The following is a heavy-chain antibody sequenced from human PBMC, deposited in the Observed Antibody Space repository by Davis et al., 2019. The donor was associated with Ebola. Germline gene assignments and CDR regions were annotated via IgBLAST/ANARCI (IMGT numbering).Heavy chain of an antibody. D-gene: IGHD6-13*01. Sequence: PGGSLRLSCSASGFTFSSYAMHWVRQAPGKGLEYVSAISSNGGSTYYADSVKGRFIISRGNSKNTLYLQMSSLRAEDTAVYYCVKGSSWSLVDYWGQGTLVTVSS. CDR1: GFTFSSYA. CDR3: VKGSSWSLVDY. CDR2: ISSNGGST. V-gene: IGHV3-64D*06. J-gene: IGHJ4*02.